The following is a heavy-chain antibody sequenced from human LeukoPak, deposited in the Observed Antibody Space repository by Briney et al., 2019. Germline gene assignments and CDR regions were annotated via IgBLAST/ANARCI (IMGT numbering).Heavy chain of an antibody. V-gene: IGHV3-53*01. CDR2: IYSGGST. D-gene: IGHD5-24*01. Sequence: GGSLRLSCAASGFTFSSNGMNWVRQAPGKGLEWVSVIYSGGSTYYADSVKGRFTISRDNSKNTLYLQMNSLRAEDTAVYYCASPSRDGYNYHLGYWGQGTLVTVSS. J-gene: IGHJ4*02. CDR3: ASPSRDGYNYHLGY. CDR1: GFTFSSNG.